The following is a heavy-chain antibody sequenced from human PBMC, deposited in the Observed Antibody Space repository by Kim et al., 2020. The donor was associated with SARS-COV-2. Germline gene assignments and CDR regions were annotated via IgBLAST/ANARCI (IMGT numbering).Heavy chain of an antibody. J-gene: IGHJ4*02. CDR3: ASYARTYYDVLTGYYHFDN. D-gene: IGHD3-9*01. Sequence: SETLSLTCTVSGGSISSRSYYWGWIRQPPGKGLEWIGSIYYSGSTYYNPSLKSRVTISVDTSKNQFSLKLRSVTAADTAMFYCASYARTYYDVLTGYYHFDNWGQGTLVTVSS. CDR2: IYYSGST. CDR1: GGSISSRSYY. V-gene: IGHV4-39*01.